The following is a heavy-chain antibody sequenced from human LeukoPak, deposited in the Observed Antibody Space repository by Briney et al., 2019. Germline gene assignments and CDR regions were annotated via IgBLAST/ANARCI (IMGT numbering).Heavy chain of an antibody. Sequence: GSLRLSCAASGFTFSDYYMSWIRQPPGKGLEWIGEINHSGSTNYNPSLKSRVTISVDTSKNQFSLKLSSVTAADTAVYYCARHEYDYVWGSYRLNWFDPWGQGTLVTVSS. CDR2: INHSGST. D-gene: IGHD3-16*02. CDR1: GFTFSDYY. CDR3: ARHEYDYVWGSYRLNWFDP. J-gene: IGHJ5*02. V-gene: IGHV4-34*01.